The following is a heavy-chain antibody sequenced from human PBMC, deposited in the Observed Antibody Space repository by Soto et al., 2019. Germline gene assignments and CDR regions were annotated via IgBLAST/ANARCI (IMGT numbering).Heavy chain of an antibody. CDR3: ATDAREVVHAFDI. CDR2: FDPEDGET. CDR1: GYTLTELS. V-gene: IGHV1-24*01. J-gene: IGHJ3*02. Sequence: QVQLVQSGAEVKKPGASVKVSCKVSGYTLTELSMHWVRQAPGKGLEWMGGFDPEDGETIYAQKFQGRVTMNEDTSTDTAYMELSSLRSEDTAVYYCATDAREVVHAFDIWGQGTMVTVSS. D-gene: IGHD2-15*01.